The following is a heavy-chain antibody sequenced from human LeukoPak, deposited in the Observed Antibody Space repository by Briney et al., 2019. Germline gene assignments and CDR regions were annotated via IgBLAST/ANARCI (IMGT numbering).Heavy chain of an antibody. Sequence: ASVKVSCKASGYTFTGYYMHWVRQAPGQGLEWMGWINPNSGGTNYAQKFQGRVTMTRDTSISTAYMELSRLRSDDTAVYYCARHHCSSTSCYGDYWGQGTLVTVSS. CDR2: INPNSGGT. CDR1: GYTFTGYY. V-gene: IGHV1-2*02. CDR3: ARHHCSSTSCYGDY. D-gene: IGHD2-2*01. J-gene: IGHJ4*02.